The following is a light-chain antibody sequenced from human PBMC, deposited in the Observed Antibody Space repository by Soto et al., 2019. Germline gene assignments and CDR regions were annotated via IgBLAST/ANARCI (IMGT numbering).Light chain of an antibody. J-gene: IGKJ2*01. CDR2: WAS. V-gene: IGKV4-1*01. CDR1: QSVLYSPNNLNY. Sequence: DIVLTQSPDSLAVSLGERATINCKSSQSVLYSPNNLNYLAWYQQKPGQPPKLLIYWASTRQSGVPDRFSGSGSGTDFTLTISSLQAEDVAVYYCQQYYSAPQTFGQGTKLEIK. CDR3: QQYYSAPQT.